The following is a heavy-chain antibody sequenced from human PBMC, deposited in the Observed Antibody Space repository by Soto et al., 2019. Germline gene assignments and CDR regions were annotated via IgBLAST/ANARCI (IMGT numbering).Heavy chain of an antibody. CDR3: SSVFEQWLVSYYYGMDV. CDR1: GFTFSSYS. Sequence: TGGSLRLSCAASGFTFSSYSMNWVRQAPGKGLKWVSYISSSSSTIYYADSVKGRLTIVRVNVKNSLYLQLIILMAEDTSVYYCSSVFEQWLVSYYYGMDVWGQGTTVTVSS. V-gene: IGHV3-48*01. D-gene: IGHD6-19*01. CDR2: ISSSSSTI. J-gene: IGHJ6*02.